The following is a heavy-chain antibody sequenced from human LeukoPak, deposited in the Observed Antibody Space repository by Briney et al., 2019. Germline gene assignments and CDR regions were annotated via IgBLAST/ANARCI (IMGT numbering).Heavy chain of an antibody. J-gene: IGHJ4*02. CDR1: GFTFSSHW. CDR2: IKQDGSEI. V-gene: IGHV3-7*02. CDR3: ATNLGSSWPNY. D-gene: IGHD6-13*01. Sequence: GGSLRLSCAASGFTFSSHWVARLRQAPEKGLEWVANIKQDGSEIYYVDSVKGRFTISRDNAKISLYLQMNSLRIEDTAVYYCATNLGSSWPNYWGQGTLVTVSS.